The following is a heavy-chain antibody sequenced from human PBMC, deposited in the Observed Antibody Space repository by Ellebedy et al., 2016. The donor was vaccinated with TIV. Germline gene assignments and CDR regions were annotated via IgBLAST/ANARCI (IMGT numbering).Heavy chain of an antibody. D-gene: IGHD3-16*01. CDR2: IRSDGSNK. CDR1: GFSTSG. J-gene: IGHJ6*02. CDR3: VKGAYPVPTVMAV. Sequence: GESLKISCVTSGFSTSGMHWVRQAPGKGLEWVAFIRSDGSNKYYADSVEGRFTISRDNSRNTLDLQMTRLGAEGTARYYCVKGAYPVPTVMAVWGQGTVVIVSS. V-gene: IGHV3-30*02.